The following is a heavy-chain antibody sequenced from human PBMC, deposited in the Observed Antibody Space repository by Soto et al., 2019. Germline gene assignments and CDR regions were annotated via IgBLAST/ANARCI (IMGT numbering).Heavy chain of an antibody. J-gene: IGHJ6*02. D-gene: IGHD6-6*01. Sequence: GESLKISCKGSGYSFTSYWIGWVRQMPGKGLEWMGTIYPGDSDTRYGPSFQGQVTISADKSISTAYLQWSSLKASDTAMYYCARHIAARGGNYYYYYGMDVWGQGTTVTVSS. CDR2: IYPGDSDT. CDR1: GYSFTSYW. V-gene: IGHV5-51*01. CDR3: ARHIAARGGNYYYYYGMDV.